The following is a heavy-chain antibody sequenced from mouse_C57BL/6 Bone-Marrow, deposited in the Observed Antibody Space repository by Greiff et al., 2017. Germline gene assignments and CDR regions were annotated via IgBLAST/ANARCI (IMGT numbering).Heavy chain of an antibody. J-gene: IGHJ2*01. Sequence: LQESGAELVRPGTSVKVSCKASGYAFTNYLIEWVKQRPGQGLEWIGVINPGSGGTNYNEKFKGKATLTADKSSSTAYMQLSSLTSEDSAVYFCARRYGSSYVDYWGQGTTLTVSS. D-gene: IGHD1-1*01. CDR2: INPGSGGT. CDR1: GYAFTNYL. V-gene: IGHV1-54*01. CDR3: ARRYGSSYVDY.